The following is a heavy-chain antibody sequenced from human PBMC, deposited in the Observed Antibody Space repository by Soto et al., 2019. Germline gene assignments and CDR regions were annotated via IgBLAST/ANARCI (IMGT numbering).Heavy chain of an antibody. CDR3: ARGRPTHVPPPAPNCFDT. J-gene: IGHJ5*02. V-gene: IGHV4-34*01. CDR1: GGSFSVYY. Sequence: KSSETLSLTCAVYGGSFSVYYWTWIRQPPGKGLEWIGEINHSGSTNYNPSLKSRVTISVETSKNQFSLKLTSVTAADTAVYYCARGRPTHVPPPAPNCFDTWGQGTLVTVSS. CDR2: INHSGST. D-gene: IGHD2-2*01.